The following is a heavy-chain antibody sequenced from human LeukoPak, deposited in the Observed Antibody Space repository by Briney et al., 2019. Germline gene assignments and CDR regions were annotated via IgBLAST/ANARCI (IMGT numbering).Heavy chain of an antibody. D-gene: IGHD2-2*02. CDR2: ISSSSSYI. Sequence: GGSLRLSCAASGFTFSSYSMNWVRQAPGKWLEWVSSISSSSSYIYYADSVKGRFTISRDNAKNSLYLQMNSLRAEDTAVYYCARGLGYCSSTSCYIYAFDIWGQGTMVTVSS. CDR1: GFTFSSYS. J-gene: IGHJ3*02. CDR3: ARGLGYCSSTSCYIYAFDI. V-gene: IGHV3-21*01.